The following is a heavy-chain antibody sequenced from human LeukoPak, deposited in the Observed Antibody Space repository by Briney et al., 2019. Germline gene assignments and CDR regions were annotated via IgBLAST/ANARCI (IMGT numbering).Heavy chain of an antibody. J-gene: IGHJ4*02. V-gene: IGHV3-53*01. CDR1: GFTVSSNY. CDR3: ARGHKNSGYGTRGYFDY. CDR2: IYSGGST. D-gene: IGHD5-12*01. Sequence: GGSLRLSCAASGFTVSSNYMRWVRQAPGKGLEWVSVIYSGGSTYYSDSVKGGFTIYRENSKNTLYLQMNSLRAEDTAVYYCARGHKNSGYGTRGYFDYWGQGTLVTVSS.